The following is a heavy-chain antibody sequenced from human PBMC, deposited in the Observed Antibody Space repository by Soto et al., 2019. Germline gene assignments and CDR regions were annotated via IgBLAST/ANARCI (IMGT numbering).Heavy chain of an antibody. CDR1: GFTFSNYG. CDR2: ISFDGSKK. J-gene: IGHJ4*02. D-gene: IGHD3-22*01. Sequence: QVHLEESGGGVIQPGRSLRLSCAASGFTFSNYGMYWVLQAPGKGLEWVAIISFDGSKKFYADSVKGRFTISRDNSKNTLYLQMDSLRLADTAVYYCAKDAGALVNDQYFDSWGQGSLVTVSS. V-gene: IGHV3-30*18. CDR3: AKDAGALVNDQYFDS.